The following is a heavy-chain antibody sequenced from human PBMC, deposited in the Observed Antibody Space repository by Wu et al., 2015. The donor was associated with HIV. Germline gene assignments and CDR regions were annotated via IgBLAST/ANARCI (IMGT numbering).Heavy chain of an antibody. Sequence: QMQLVQSGPEVKKPGTSVKVSCKASGFTFTSSAMQWVRQARGQRLEWIGWIVVGSGNTNYAQKFQERVTITRDMSTSTAYMELSSLRSEDTAVYYCAATYGSGSHPSDYYGMDVWGQGTTVTVSS. CDR3: AATYGSGSHPSDYYGMDV. V-gene: IGHV1-58*02. J-gene: IGHJ6*02. CDR1: GFTFTSSA. CDR2: IVVGSGNT. D-gene: IGHD3-10*01.